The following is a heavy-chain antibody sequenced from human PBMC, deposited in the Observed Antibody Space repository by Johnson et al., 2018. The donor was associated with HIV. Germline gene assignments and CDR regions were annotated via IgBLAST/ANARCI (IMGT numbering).Heavy chain of an antibody. J-gene: IGHJ3*02. CDR1: GFTFDDYA. CDR3: AKDLDLFQRAFDI. D-gene: IGHD3-3*01. CDR2: ITWNGGST. V-gene: IGHV3-9*01. Sequence: VQLVESGGGLVQPGRSLRLSCAASGFTFDDYAMHWVRQAPGKGLEWVSGITWNGGSTGYADSVTGRFTISRDNAKNSLYLQMNSLRAEDTAVYYCAKDLDLFQRAFDIWGQGTMVTVSS.